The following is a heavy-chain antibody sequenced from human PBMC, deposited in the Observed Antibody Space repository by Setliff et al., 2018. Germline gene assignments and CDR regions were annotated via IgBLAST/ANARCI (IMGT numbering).Heavy chain of an antibody. V-gene: IGHV4-38-2*01. Sequence: PSETLSLTCAVSGYSMSSGYYWGWFRQPPGKGLEWIGYVSHSGSTDYNPSLRSRVTVSVDTSRIHFSLKLRSVTAADTAVYYCARAPGRQDYHYMELWGKGTTVTVSS. CDR1: GYSMSSGYY. D-gene: IGHD2-15*01. CDR2: VSHSGST. CDR3: ARAPGRQDYHYMEL. J-gene: IGHJ6*03.